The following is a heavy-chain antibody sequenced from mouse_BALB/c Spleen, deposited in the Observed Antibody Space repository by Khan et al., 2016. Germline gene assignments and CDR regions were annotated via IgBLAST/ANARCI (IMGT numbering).Heavy chain of an antibody. D-gene: IGHD2-4*01. CDR3: TRAYDYDVAWFAY. CDR1: GFTFSSYT. J-gene: IGHJ3*01. V-gene: IGHV5-6-4*01. CDR2: ISSGGSYT. Sequence: EVELVESGGGLVKPGGSLKLSCAASGFTFSSYTMSWVRQTPEKRLEWVATISSGGSYTYYPDSVKGRFTISRDNAKNTLSLQMSSLKSEDTAMYYCTRAYDYDVAWFAYWGQGTLVTVSA.